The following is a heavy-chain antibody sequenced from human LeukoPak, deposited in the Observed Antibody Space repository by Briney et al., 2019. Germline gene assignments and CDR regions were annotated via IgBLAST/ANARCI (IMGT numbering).Heavy chain of an antibody. CDR2: IYFDTKNI. J-gene: IGHJ3*02. Sequence: GRSLRLSCAASGFSFSSYGLHWVRPAPGKGLEWVAVIYFDTKNIHYADSVKGRFTVSRDDSKNTLYLQMNSLRAEDTAVYYCARESCLNAVCYTGEGAFDIWGQGTMVTVSS. CDR1: GFSFSSYG. D-gene: IGHD2-8*01. V-gene: IGHV3-33*01. CDR3: ARESCLNAVCYTGEGAFDI.